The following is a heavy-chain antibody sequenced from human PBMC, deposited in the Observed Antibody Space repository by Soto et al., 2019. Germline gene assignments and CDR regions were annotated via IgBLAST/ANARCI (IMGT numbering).Heavy chain of an antibody. J-gene: IGHJ5*02. CDR1: GYTFTSYG. Sequence: ASVKARKASGYTFTSYGISWVRQAPGQGLEWMGWISAYNGNTNYAQKLQGRVTMTTDTSTSTAYMELRSLRSDDTAVYYCAGQNGYSSGWYWFDPWGQGTLVTVSS. D-gene: IGHD6-19*01. V-gene: IGHV1-18*01. CDR2: ISAYNGNT. CDR3: AGQNGYSSGWYWFDP.